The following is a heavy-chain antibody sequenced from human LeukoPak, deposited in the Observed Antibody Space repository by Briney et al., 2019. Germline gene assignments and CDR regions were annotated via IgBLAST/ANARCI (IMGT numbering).Heavy chain of an antibody. CDR2: IYYSGST. CDR1: GGSISSYY. D-gene: IGHD3-10*01. Sequence: PSETLSLTCTVSGGSISSYYWSWIRQPPGKGLEWIGYIYYSGSTNYNPSLKSRVTISVDTSKNQFSLKLSSVTAADTAVYYCARVRIDYGSGIDYWGQGTLVTVSS. V-gene: IGHV4-59*01. J-gene: IGHJ4*02. CDR3: ARVRIDYGSGIDY.